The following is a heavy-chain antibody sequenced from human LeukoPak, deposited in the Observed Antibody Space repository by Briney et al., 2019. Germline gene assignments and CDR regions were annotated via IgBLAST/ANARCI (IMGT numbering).Heavy chain of an antibody. J-gene: IGHJ4*02. CDR3: AKDQYSSGWYFDY. D-gene: IGHD6-19*01. CDR1: ELMFSSYA. V-gene: IGHV3-23*01. Sequence: GGSLRLSCAASELMFSSYAMSWVRQAPGKGLEWVSGISDDSGSTYYADSVRGRFTISRDNSKNTPYLQMNSLRVEDTAIYYCAKDQYSSGWYFDYWGQGTLVTVSS. CDR2: ISDDSGST.